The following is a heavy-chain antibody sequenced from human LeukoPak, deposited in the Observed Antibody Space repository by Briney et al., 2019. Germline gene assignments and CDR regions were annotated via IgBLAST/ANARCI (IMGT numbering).Heavy chain of an antibody. CDR1: GFTFSSYW. CDR2: IKQDGSEK. V-gene: IGHV3-7*01. J-gene: IGHJ4*02. Sequence: GGSLRLSCAASGFTFSSYWMTWVRQAPGKGLEWVANIKQDGSEKYYVDSVKGRFTISRDNAKNSLYLQMNSLRAEDTAVYYCARDQARIAAAGKAFDYWGQGTLVTVSS. D-gene: IGHD6-13*01. CDR3: ARDQARIAAAGKAFDY.